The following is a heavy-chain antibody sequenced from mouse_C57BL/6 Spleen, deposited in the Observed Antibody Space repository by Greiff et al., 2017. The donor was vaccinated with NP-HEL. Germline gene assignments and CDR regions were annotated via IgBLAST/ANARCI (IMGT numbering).Heavy chain of an antibody. D-gene: IGHD2-5*01. CDR1: GFNIKDDY. Sequence: EVQLQQSGAELVRPGASVKLSCTASGFNIKDDYMHWVKQRPEQGLEWIGWIDPENGDTEYASKFQGKATITAVTSSNTAYLQLSSLTSEDTAVYYCTTDYSNYVGFAYWGQGTLVTVSA. J-gene: IGHJ3*01. CDR2: IDPENGDT. CDR3: TTDYSNYVGFAY. V-gene: IGHV14-4*01.